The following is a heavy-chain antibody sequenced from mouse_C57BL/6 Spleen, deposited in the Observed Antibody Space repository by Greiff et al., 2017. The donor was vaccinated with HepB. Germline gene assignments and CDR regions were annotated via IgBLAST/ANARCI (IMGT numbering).Heavy chain of an antibody. J-gene: IGHJ4*01. CDR1: GFNIKDDY. D-gene: IGHD2-5*01. CDR3: TTSNYGMDY. Sequence: VQLQQSGAELVRPGASVKLSCTASGFNIKDDYMHWVKQRPEQGLEWIGWIDPENGDTEYASKFQGKATIAADTSSNTAYLQLSSLTSEDTAVYYCTTSNYGMDYWGQGTSVTVSS. V-gene: IGHV14-4*01. CDR2: IDPENGDT.